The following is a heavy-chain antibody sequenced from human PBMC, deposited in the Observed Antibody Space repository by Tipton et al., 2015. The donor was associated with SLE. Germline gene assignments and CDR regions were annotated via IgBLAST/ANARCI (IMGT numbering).Heavy chain of an antibody. Sequence: QVQLVQSGAEVKKPGASVKVSCKASGYTFSNYGISWVRQAPGQGLEWVGWISTYNGNSSQKFQGRVTMTTDTSTSTAYMEMRSLRSDDTAVYYCARDSPYSGSFRYYYYYGMDVWGQGTTVTVSS. CDR2: ISTYNGN. V-gene: IGHV1-18*01. D-gene: IGHD1-26*01. CDR3: ARDSPYSGSFRYYYYYGMDV. J-gene: IGHJ6*02. CDR1: GYTFSNYG.